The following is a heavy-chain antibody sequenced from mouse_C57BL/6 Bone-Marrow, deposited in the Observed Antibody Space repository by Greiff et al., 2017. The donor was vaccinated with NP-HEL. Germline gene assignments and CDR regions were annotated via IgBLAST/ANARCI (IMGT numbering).Heavy chain of an antibody. Sequence: EVKVVESGGGLVKPGGSLKLSCAASGFTFSSYTMSWVRQTPEKRLEWVATISGGGGNTYYPDSVKGRFTISRDNAKNTLYLQMSSLRSEDTALYYCASPYTGGYAMDYWGQGTSVTVSS. CDR2: ISGGGGNT. V-gene: IGHV5-9*01. D-gene: IGHD2-10*01. J-gene: IGHJ4*01. CDR1: GFTFSSYT. CDR3: ASPYTGGYAMDY.